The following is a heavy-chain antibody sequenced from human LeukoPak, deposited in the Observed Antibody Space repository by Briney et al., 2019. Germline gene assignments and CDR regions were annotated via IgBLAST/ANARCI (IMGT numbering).Heavy chain of an antibody. CDR3: ATTSYGDYSFDY. CDR2: FDPEDGET. Sequence: ASVKVSCKVSGYTLTELSMHWVRQAPGKGLEWMGGFDPEDGETIYAQKFQGRVTMTEDTSTDTAYMELSSTAVYYYATTSYGDYSFDYWGQGTLVTVSS. J-gene: IGHJ4*02. CDR1: GYTLTELS. D-gene: IGHD4-17*01. V-gene: IGHV1-24*01.